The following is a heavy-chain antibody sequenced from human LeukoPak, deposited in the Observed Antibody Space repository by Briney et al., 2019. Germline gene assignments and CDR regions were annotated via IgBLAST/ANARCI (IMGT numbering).Heavy chain of an antibody. V-gene: IGHV4-59*01. CDR2: IYYSGST. Sequence: SETLSLTCTVSGGSISSYYWSWIRQPPGKGLEWIGYIYYSGSTNYNPSLKSRVTTSVDTSKNQFSLKLSSVTAADTAVYYCARGRGYCSSTSCRPYFDYWGQGTLVTVSS. CDR1: GGSISSYY. D-gene: IGHD2-2*01. J-gene: IGHJ4*02. CDR3: ARGRGYCSSTSCRPYFDY.